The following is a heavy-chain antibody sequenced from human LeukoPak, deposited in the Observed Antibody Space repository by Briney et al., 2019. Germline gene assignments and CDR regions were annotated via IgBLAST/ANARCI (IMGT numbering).Heavy chain of an antibody. CDR2: LYWDDDK. J-gene: IGHJ4*02. CDR1: GFSLSTSGVG. CDR3: AHSGAYYYDSSGFDY. D-gene: IGHD3-22*01. V-gene: IGHV2-5*02. Sequence: SGPTLVKPTQTLTLTCTFSGFSLSTSGVGVGWIRQPPGKALEWLALLYWDDDKRYSPSLKSRLTITKDTSKNQVVLTMTNMDPVDTATYFCAHSGAYYYDSSGFDYWGQGTLVTVSS.